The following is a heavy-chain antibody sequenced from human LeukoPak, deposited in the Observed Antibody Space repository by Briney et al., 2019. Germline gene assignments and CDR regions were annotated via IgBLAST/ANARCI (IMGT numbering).Heavy chain of an antibody. Sequence: GGSLRLSCAASGFTFSNHWMSWVRQAPGKGLEWVANIRQDGSEKYYVDSVKGRFTISRDNAKDSLYLQVDSLTDEDTAVYYCAGWGGGSCYDSWGPGTLVTVSS. V-gene: IGHV3-7*01. D-gene: IGHD2-15*01. CDR2: IRQDGSEK. CDR3: AGWGGGSCYDS. CDR1: GFTFSNHW. J-gene: IGHJ5*02.